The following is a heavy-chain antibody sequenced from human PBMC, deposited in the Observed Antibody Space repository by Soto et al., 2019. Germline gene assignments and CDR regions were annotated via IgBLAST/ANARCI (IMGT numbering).Heavy chain of an antibody. V-gene: IGHV3-23*01. CDR2: ISGSGGST. Sequence: PGGSLRLSCAASGFTFSSYAMSWVRQAPGKGLEWVSAISGSGGSTYYADSVKGRFTISRDNSKNTLYLQMNSLRAEDTAVYYCAKWGGGDYYDSSGYCDYWGQGTLVTVSS. J-gene: IGHJ4*02. CDR1: GFTFSSYA. CDR3: AKWGGGDYYDSSGYCDY. D-gene: IGHD3-22*01.